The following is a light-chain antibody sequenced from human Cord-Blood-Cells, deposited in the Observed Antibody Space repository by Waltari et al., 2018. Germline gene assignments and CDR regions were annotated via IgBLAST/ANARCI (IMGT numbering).Light chain of an antibody. CDR2: SAS. CDR1: QGISSS. Sequence: AIRMTQSPSSLSASTGDRFTITCRSSQGISSSLAWYQQKPGKAPKLLIYSASNLQNGVPLRFIWSGSVTDFTLTISCLQSEDFATYYCQQYYSYPMYTFGQVTKLEIK. CDR3: QQYYSYPMYT. J-gene: IGKJ2*01. V-gene: IGKV1-8*01.